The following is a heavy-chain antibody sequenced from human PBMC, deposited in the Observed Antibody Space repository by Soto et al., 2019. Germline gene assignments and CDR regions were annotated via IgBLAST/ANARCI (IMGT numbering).Heavy chain of an antibody. V-gene: IGHV1-18*04. D-gene: IGHD2-8*01. CDR3: ARAISLIMAAHAY. CDR2: VSPYNGNA. CDR1: GYTFSNYA. Sequence: ASVKVSCKTSGYTFSNYAISWVRQAPGQGLEWMGWVSPYNGNANYTEKFQGRVSMTTDTYTTTAYTELTSLTSDDTAIYYSARAISLIMAAHAYWGQGTLVTVSS. J-gene: IGHJ4*02.